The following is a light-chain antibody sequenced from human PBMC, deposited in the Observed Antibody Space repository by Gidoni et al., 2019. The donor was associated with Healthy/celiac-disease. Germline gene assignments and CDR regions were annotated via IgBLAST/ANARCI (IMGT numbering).Light chain of an antibody. V-gene: IGKV3-20*01. J-gene: IGKJ3*01. CDR3: QQYGGYEVT. CDR1: QSVSSSY. CDR2: GAS. Sequence: EIVLTQSPGTLSLSPGERATLSCRASQSVSSSYLAWYQQKPGQAPRLLIYGASSRATGIPDRFSGSGSGTDFTLTISRLEPEDFAVYYCQQYGGYEVTFGPGTKVDIK.